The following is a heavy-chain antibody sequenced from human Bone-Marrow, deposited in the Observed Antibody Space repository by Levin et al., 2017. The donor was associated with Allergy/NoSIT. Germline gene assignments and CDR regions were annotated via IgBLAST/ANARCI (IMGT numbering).Heavy chain of an antibody. J-gene: IGHJ3*02. D-gene: IGHD3-3*01. CDR3: VKEYRITIFGVVPAFDT. Sequence: GGSLRLSCSASGFTFSNHAMHWVRQAPGKGLEYVSGISNNGRYTYYADSVTSRFTISRDNFKKTLYLQMSSLRPEDTSVYYCVKEYRITIFGVVPAFDTWGQGTLVTVSS. CDR2: ISNNGRYT. V-gene: IGHV3-64D*06. CDR1: GFTFSNHA.